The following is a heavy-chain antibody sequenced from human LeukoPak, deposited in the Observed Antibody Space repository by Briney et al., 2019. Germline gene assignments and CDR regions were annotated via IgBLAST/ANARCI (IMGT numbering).Heavy chain of an antibody. CDR1: GFTFSSYS. D-gene: IGHD4-17*01. CDR3: AREGEEDDYGDYVPDY. CDR2: IGSSSSTI. V-gene: IGHV3-48*04. Sequence: WGSLRLSCAASGFTFSSYSMNWVRQAPGKGLEWVSYIGSSSSTIYYADSVKGRFTISRDNAKKSLYLQMNSLRAEDTAVYYCAREGEEDDYGDYVPDYWGQGTLVTVSS. J-gene: IGHJ4*02.